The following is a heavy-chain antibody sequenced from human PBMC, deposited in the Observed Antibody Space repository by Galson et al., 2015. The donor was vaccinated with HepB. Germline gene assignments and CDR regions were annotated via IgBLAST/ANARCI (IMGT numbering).Heavy chain of an antibody. Sequence: LRLSCAASGFTFSSYWMHWVRQAPGKGLVWVSRINREGTNTTYADSVKGRFTVSRDNAKKTLFLQMSSLRAEDTAVYYCAREDFLGTPHDSWGQGTLVIVSS. J-gene: IGHJ4*02. CDR3: AREDFLGTPHDS. V-gene: IGHV3-74*01. D-gene: IGHD3-16*01. CDR1: GFTFSSYW. CDR2: INREGTNT.